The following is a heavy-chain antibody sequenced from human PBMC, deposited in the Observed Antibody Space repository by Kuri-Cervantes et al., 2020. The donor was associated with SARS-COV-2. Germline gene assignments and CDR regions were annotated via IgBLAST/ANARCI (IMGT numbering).Heavy chain of an antibody. CDR3: ATGYSSRGGFDP. J-gene: IGHJ5*02. CDR2: IYYSGNT. Sequence: ESLKISCPVSGGSIGRRNYYWGWIRQPPGKGLEWIGNIYYSGNTYYNPSLRSRVTISEDTSKNQFSLKLSSVTAADTAVYYCATGYSSRGGFDPWGQGTLVTVSS. D-gene: IGHD6-13*01. CDR1: GGSIGRRNYY. V-gene: IGHV4-39*01.